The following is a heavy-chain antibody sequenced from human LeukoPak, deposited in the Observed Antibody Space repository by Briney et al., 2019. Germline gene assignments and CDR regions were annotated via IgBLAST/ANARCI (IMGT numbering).Heavy chain of an antibody. Sequence: SETLSLTGTVSGGSISSSSYYWGWIRQPPGKGLEWIGSIYYSGSTYYNPSLKSRVTISVDTSKNQFSLQLTSVTAADTAVYYCARAYSSSWYFNWFDPWGQGTLVTVSS. J-gene: IGHJ5*02. CDR3: ARAYSSSWYFNWFDP. V-gene: IGHV4-39*07. D-gene: IGHD6-13*01. CDR2: IYYSGST. CDR1: GGSISSSSYY.